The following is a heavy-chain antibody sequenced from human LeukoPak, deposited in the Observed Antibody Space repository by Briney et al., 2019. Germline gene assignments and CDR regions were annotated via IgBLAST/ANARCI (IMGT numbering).Heavy chain of an antibody. CDR1: GFTFSSYE. V-gene: IGHV3-48*03. D-gene: IGHD3-22*01. CDR3: AREGRYHYDSSGYDFDAFDI. J-gene: IGHJ3*02. Sequence: PGGSLRLSCAASGFTFSSYEMNWVRQAPGKGLEWVSYISSSGSTIYYADSVKGRFTISRDNAKNSLYLQMNSLRAEDTAVYYCAREGRYHYDSSGYDFDAFDIWGQGTMVTVSS. CDR2: ISSSGSTI.